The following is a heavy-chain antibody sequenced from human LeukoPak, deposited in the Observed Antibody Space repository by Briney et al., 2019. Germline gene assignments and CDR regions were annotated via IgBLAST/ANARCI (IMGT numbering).Heavy chain of an antibody. CDR1: GFTFYNYE. CDR2: IAANGGGT. Sequence: PGGSLRLSCAASGFTFYNYEMHWVRQAPGKGLEWVSGIAANGGGTHYADSVKGRFTISRDNSDNTVSLQMNYLRAEDTAIYYCATRGLVSNWYFDFWGRGTLVTVSS. D-gene: IGHD6-6*01. V-gene: IGHV3-23*01. J-gene: IGHJ2*01. CDR3: ATRGLVSNWYFDF.